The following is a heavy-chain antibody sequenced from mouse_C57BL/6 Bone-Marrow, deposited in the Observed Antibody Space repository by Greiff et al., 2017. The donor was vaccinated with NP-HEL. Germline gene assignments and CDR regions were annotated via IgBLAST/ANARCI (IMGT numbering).Heavy chain of an antibody. Sequence: VQLQQSGPGILQPSQTLSLTCSFSGFSLRTSGMGVSWIRQPSGKGLEWLAHIYWDDDKRYNPSLKSRLTISKDTSSNQVFLKITSVDTADTATYFCARSYRYDAYAMDYWGQGTSVTVSS. V-gene: IGHV8-12*01. CDR1: GFSLRTSGMG. D-gene: IGHD2-14*01. CDR2: IYWDDDK. J-gene: IGHJ4*01. CDR3: ARSYRYDAYAMDY.